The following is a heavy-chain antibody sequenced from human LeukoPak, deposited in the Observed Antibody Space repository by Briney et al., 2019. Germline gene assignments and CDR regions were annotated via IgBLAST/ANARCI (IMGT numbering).Heavy chain of an antibody. D-gene: IGHD3-10*01. V-gene: IGHV4-39*07. CDR3: ARGGYYYGY. Sequence: PSETLSLTCTVSGGSISSSSYYWGWIRQPPGKGLEWIGSIYYSGSTYYNLSLKSRVTISVDTSKNQFSLKLSSVTAADTAVYYCARGGYYYGYWGQGTLVSVSS. CDR1: GGSISSSSYY. J-gene: IGHJ4*02. CDR2: IYYSGST.